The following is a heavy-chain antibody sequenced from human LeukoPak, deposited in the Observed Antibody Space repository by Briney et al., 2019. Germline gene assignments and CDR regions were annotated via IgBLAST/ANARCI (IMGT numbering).Heavy chain of an antibody. D-gene: IGHD6-13*01. Sequence: TSETLSLTCTVSGGSISSSSYYWGWIRQPPGKGLEWIGSIYYSGSTYYNPSLKSRVTISVDTSKNQFSLKLSSVTAADTAVYYCATSSSSSWGGDYWGQGTLVTVSS. J-gene: IGHJ4*02. CDR1: GGSISSSSYY. CDR3: ATSSSSSWGGDY. CDR2: IYYSGST. V-gene: IGHV4-39*01.